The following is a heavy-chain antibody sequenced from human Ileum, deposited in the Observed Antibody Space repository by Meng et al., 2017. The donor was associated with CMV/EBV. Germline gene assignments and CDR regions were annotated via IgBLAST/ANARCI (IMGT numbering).Heavy chain of an antibody. CDR2: ISYDGSNK. CDR3: ARGTYYDFWSGYYTGGYFDY. V-gene: IGHV3-30*04. J-gene: IGHJ4*02. D-gene: IGHD3-3*01. CDR1: GFTFSSYA. Sequence: GGSLRLSCAASGFTFSSYAMHWVRQAPGKGLEWVAVISYDGSNKYYADSVKGRFTISRDNSKNTLYLQMNSLRAEDTAVYYCARGTYYDFWSGYYTGGYFDYWGQGNQVNGAS.